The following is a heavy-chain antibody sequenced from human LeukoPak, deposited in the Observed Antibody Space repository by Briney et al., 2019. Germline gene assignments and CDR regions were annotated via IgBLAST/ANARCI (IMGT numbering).Heavy chain of an antibody. D-gene: IGHD1-1*01. CDR2: IYYSGST. J-gene: IGHJ5*02. Sequence: SETLSLTCTVSGGSISSYYWSWIRQPPGKGLEWIGYIYYSGSTNYNPSLKSRVTISVDTSKNQFSLKLSSVTAADTAVYYCARRWNARLYNWFDPWGQGTLVTVSS. CDR3: ARRWNARLYNWFDP. V-gene: IGHV4-59*01. CDR1: GGSISSYY.